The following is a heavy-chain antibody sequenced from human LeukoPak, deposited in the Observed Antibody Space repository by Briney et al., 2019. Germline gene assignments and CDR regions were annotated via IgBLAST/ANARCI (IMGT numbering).Heavy chain of an antibody. D-gene: IGHD1-14*01. V-gene: IGHV4-34*01. CDR3: ARGRIFDY. J-gene: IGHJ4*02. CDR2: INHSGST. CDR1: GGSFSGYD. Sequence: SETLSLTCAVYGGSFSGYDWSWIRQPPGKGLEWIGEINHSGSTNYNPSLKSRVTISVDTSKNQFSQKLSSVTAADTAVYYCARGRIFDYWGQGTLVTVSS.